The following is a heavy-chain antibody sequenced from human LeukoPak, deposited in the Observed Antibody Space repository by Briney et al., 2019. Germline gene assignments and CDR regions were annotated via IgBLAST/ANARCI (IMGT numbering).Heavy chain of an antibody. D-gene: IGHD5-18*01. CDR1: GGSISSYY. V-gene: IGHV4-59*01. CDR3: ARSRGYSYDLDY. J-gene: IGHJ4*02. Sequence: PSETLSLTCTVSGGSISSYYWSWIRQPPGKGLEWIGYIYYSGSTNYNPSLKSRVTISVDTSKNQFSLKLSSVTAADTAVYYCARSRGYSYDLDYWGQRTLVTVSS. CDR2: IYYSGST.